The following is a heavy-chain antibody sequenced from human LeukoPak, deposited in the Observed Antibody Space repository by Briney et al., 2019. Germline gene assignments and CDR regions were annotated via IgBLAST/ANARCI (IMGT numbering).Heavy chain of an antibody. CDR3: ARARDGYNSGAFDI. D-gene: IGHD5-24*01. CDR2: LSSSGSSI. CDR1: GFSFSDYY. J-gene: IGHJ3*02. V-gene: IGHV3-11*04. Sequence: GGSLRLSCAASGFSFSDYYMTWIRQAPGKGLEWISYLSSSGSSIYYADSVKGRFTISRDNAKNSLYLQMNSLRAEDTAVYYCARARDGYNSGAFDIWGQGTMVTVSS.